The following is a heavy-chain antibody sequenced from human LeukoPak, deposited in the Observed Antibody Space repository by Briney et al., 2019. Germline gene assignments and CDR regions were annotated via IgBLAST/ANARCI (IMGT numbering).Heavy chain of an antibody. J-gene: IGHJ4*02. V-gene: IGHV1-2*06. CDR2: INPNSGDT. CDR3: ARTTLVVVDATVFVLDY. Sequence: ASVKVSCKASGYTLTAYYLHWVRQAPGQGLEWMGRINPNSGDTNYAQKFQGRVTMTRDTSISTAYMELSRLRSDDTAVYYCARTTLVVVDATVFVLDYWGQGTLSPSPQ. CDR1: GYTLTAYY. D-gene: IGHD2-15*01.